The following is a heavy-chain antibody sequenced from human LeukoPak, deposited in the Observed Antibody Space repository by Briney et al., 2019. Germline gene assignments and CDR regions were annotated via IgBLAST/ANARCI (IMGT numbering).Heavy chain of an antibody. CDR2: IYTSGST. CDR3: ARDRSVGATMSVFDY. CDR1: GGSISSYY. D-gene: IGHD1-26*01. J-gene: IGHJ4*02. Sequence: PSETLSLTCTVSGGSISSYYWSWIRQPAGKGLEWIGRIYTSGSTNYNPSLKSRVTISVDTSKNQFSLKLSSVTAADTAVYYCARDRSVGATMSVFDYRGRGTLVTVSS. V-gene: IGHV4-4*07.